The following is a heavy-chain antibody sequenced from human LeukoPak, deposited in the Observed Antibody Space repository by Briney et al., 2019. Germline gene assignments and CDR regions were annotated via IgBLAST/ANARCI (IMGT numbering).Heavy chain of an antibody. CDR3: AIPPDYYDSSGYYDAFDI. V-gene: IGHV1-46*01. CDR1: GYTFTSYY. D-gene: IGHD3-22*01. CDR2: INPSGGST. J-gene: IGHJ3*02. Sequence: ASVKVSCTASGYTFTSYYMHWVRQAPGQGLEWMGIINPSGGSTSYAQKFQGRVTMTRDTSTSTVYMELSSLRSEDTAVYYCAIPPDYYDSSGYYDAFDIWGQGTTVTVSS.